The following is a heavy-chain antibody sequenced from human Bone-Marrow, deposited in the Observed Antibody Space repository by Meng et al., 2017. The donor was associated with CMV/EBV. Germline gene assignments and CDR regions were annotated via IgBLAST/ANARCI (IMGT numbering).Heavy chain of an antibody. V-gene: IGHV3-30*04. D-gene: IGHD4-23*01. CDR1: GFTFSSYA. Sequence: GESLKISCAASGFTFSSYAMHWVRQAPGKGLEWVAVISYDGSKEYHADSVKGRFTISRDNAKNSLVLQMNSLRAEDTAVYYCAKGSVVTTLGDYYYYYGMDVWGQGTTVTVSS. CDR2: ISYDGSKE. J-gene: IGHJ6*02. CDR3: AKGSVVTTLGDYYYYYGMDV.